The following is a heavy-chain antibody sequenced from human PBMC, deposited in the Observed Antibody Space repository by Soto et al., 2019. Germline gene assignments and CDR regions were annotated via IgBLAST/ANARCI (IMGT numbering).Heavy chain of an antibody. CDR1: GFSLSTGGVG. V-gene: IGHV2-5*02. J-gene: IGHJ6*02. CDR3: THSRCGGDCLQSYSSHSYYGMDV. Sequence: QITLMESGPTLVKPTQTLTLTCTFSGFSLSTGGVGVGWIRQPPGKALEWLALIYWDDDKRYSPSLRSRLTIPKDTSKNQVVLTMTNMDPVDTATYYCTHSRCGGDCLQSYSSHSYYGMDVWGQGTTVTVSS. CDR2: IYWDDDK. D-gene: IGHD2-21*02.